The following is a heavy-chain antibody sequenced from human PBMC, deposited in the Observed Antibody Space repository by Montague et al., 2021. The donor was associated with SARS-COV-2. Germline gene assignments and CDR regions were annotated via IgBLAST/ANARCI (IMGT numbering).Heavy chain of an antibody. CDR2: VTTSGTT. V-gene: IGHV4-4*07. Sequence: SETLSLTCAVSGGSITGFSWSWVRQPAGKGLEWIGRVTTSGTTNYSPSXXSRVTMSVDTSEYQFSLKVTSVTPADTAVYYCARVGWELRVGDYYFDYWGQGTLVTVSS. J-gene: IGHJ4*02. D-gene: IGHD1-26*01. CDR1: GGSITGFS. CDR3: ARVGWELRVGDYYFDY.